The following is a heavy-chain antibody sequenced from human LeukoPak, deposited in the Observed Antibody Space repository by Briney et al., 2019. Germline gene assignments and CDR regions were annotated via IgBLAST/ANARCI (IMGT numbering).Heavy chain of an antibody. CDR1: GYTFITYD. CDR2: ISAYNGNT. CDR3: ARSAVADTLSAYYFGY. D-gene: IGHD6-19*01. Sequence: GASVTVSCKASGYTFITYDISWVRQAPGQGLDWMGWISAYNGNTNYAQKLQGRVTMTTESSTNTAYMELRSLRSDDTAVYYCARSAVADTLSAYYFGYWGQGTLVTVSS. V-gene: IGHV1-18*01. J-gene: IGHJ4*02.